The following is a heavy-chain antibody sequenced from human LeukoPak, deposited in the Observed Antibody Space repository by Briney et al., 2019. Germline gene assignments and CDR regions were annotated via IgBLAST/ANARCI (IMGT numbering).Heavy chain of an antibody. CDR3: ARDLLCTSCYTDPYWYFDL. D-gene: IGHD2-2*02. J-gene: IGHJ2*01. CDR2: ISSSSSYI. Sequence: GGSLRLSCAASGFTFSSYSMNWVRQAPGKGLEWVSSISSSSSYIYYADSVKGRFTISRDNAKNSLYLQMNSLRTEDTAVYYCARDLLCTSCYTDPYWYFDLWGRGTLVTVSS. CDR1: GFTFSSYS. V-gene: IGHV3-21*01.